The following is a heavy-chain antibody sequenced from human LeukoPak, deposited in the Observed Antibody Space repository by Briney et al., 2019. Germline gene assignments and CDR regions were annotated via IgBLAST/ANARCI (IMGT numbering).Heavy chain of an antibody. Sequence: GGSLRLSCAASGFTFSSYTMNWVRQAPGKGPEWVSSISGPSRYIYYADSVRGRFTISRDNAKNSLYLQMHSLGAEDTAVYYCARGSRSSSWSTISYWGQGTLVTVSS. D-gene: IGHD6-13*01. J-gene: IGHJ4*02. CDR2: ISGPSRYI. V-gene: IGHV3-21*04. CDR3: ARGSRSSSWSTISY. CDR1: GFTFSSYT.